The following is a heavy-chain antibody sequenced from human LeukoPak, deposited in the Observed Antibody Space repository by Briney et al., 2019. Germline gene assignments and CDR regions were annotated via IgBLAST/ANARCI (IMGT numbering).Heavy chain of an antibody. V-gene: IGHV4-39*01. Sequence: SETLSLTCTVSGGSISSSRDYWGWIRQPPGKGLEWIGSIYYSGSTYYNPSLKSRVTISVDTSKNQFSLKLSSVTAADTAVYYCARHVEIAVAGPIDYWGQGTLITVSS. D-gene: IGHD6-19*01. CDR2: IYYSGST. CDR3: ARHVEIAVAGPIDY. CDR1: GGSISSSRDY. J-gene: IGHJ4*02.